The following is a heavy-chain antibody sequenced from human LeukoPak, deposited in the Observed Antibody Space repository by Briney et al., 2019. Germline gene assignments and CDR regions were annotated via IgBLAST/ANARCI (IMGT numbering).Heavy chain of an antibody. J-gene: IGHJ4*02. CDR1: GFTFSSYV. Sequence: GGSLRLSCAASGFTFSSYVMHWVRQAPGKGLEWVAVIWYDGTNKYSADSVKGRFTISRDNSKNTLYLQMNSLRAEDTAVYYCARIGGDRHPIEYWGQGTLVTVSS. CDR2: IWYDGTNK. V-gene: IGHV3-33*01. CDR3: ARIGGDRHPIEY. D-gene: IGHD2-21*02.